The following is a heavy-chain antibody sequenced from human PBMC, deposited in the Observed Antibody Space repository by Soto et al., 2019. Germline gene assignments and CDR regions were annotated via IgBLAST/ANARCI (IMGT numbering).Heavy chain of an antibody. CDR1: GGSINYYY. D-gene: IGHD2-21*01. Sequence: LSLTCSVSGGSINYYYWNWIRQPPGEGLEWIGYVYYTGNAHYNTSLRSRVTISLDTAKKLFSLKLTSVTAADTAVYYCARGDSFRPFDYWGQGTLVTVSS. V-gene: IGHV4-59*01. CDR2: VYYTGNA. CDR3: ARGDSFRPFDY. J-gene: IGHJ4*02.